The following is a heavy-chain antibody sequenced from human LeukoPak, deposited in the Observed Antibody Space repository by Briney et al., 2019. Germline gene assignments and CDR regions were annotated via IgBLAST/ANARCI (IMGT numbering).Heavy chain of an antibody. CDR3: AKGNNTISFNFDY. Sequence: GGSLRLSCTASGFNFRDFSMHRVRQIPGQGLEWVSLVSGDGDVTYYADSVKGRFTISRDNGRNLLYLQMNSLSGEDTAFYYCAKGNNTISFNFDYWGQGTLVTVSS. V-gene: IGHV3-43*02. D-gene: IGHD1-14*01. CDR2: VSGDGDVT. CDR1: GFNFRDFS. J-gene: IGHJ4*02.